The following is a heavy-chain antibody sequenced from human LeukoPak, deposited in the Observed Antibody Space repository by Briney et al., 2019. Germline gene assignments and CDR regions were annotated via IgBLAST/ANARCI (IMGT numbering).Heavy chain of an antibody. Sequence: GASLQISCKGSGYRFTSYWIGWVRRMPGKGREWMGIIYPGDSGTSYSPSFQVKITISVDKSISTAYLQWSSLKASDTAMYYCARHFNYDYVWGSSPRYYYYYMDVWGKGTTVTVSS. CDR1: GYRFTSYW. D-gene: IGHD3-16*01. CDR2: IYPGDSGT. CDR3: ARHFNYDYVWGSSPRYYYYYMDV. V-gene: IGHV5-51*01. J-gene: IGHJ6*03.